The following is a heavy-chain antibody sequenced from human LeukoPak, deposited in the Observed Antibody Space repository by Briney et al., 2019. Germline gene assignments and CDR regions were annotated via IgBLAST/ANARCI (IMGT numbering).Heavy chain of an antibody. V-gene: IGHV3-74*01. CDR3: TSWGDTTAEYFQR. CDR2: INSDGSWT. Sequence: GGSLRLSCAASGNYWMHWVRQAPGKGLVWVSHINSDGSWTTYVDSVKGRFTISRDNAQNSMYLQMNSLRVEDTAVYYCTSWGDTTAEYFQRWGQGTLVTVSS. D-gene: IGHD2-21*02. CDR1: GNYW. J-gene: IGHJ1*01.